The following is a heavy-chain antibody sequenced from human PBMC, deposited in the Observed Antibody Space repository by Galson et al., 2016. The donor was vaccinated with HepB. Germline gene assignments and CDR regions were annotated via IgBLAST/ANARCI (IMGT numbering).Heavy chain of an antibody. CDR3: TKVKELGRGFHS. Sequence: ISGDSVSSNNAGWNWIRQSPSRGLEWLGRTYYRSKWFYDYAETVKSRITIKPHTTKNQFSLQLNSVTVEDTAVCYCTKVKELGRGFHSWGQGTLVIVSS. CDR2: TYYRSKWFY. J-gene: IGHJ4*02. V-gene: IGHV6-1*01. CDR1: GDSVSSNNAG. D-gene: IGHD7-27*01.